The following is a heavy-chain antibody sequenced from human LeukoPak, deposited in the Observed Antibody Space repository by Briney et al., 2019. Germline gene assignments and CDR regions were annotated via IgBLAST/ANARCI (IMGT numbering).Heavy chain of an antibody. CDR1: GFTFTNYA. CDR2: ISGGGGST. V-gene: IGHV3-23*01. CDR3: AREGASSSFDY. Sequence: GVSLRLSCAASGFTFTNYAMSWVRQAPGKGLEWVSGISGGGGSTYYADSVKGRFTISRDNSKNTLYLQMNSLRAADTAVYHCAREGASSSFDYWGQGTLVTVSS. J-gene: IGHJ4*02.